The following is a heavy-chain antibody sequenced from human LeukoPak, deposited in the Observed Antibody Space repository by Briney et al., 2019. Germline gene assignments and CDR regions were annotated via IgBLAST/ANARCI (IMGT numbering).Heavy chain of an antibody. Sequence: GGSLRLSCAASGFTFSSYGMHWVRQAPGKGLEWVAVISYEGSNQYYADSVKGRFTISRDNSKNTLYLQMNSLRAEDTAVYYCAKDHIVGVLWFGEFYGMDVWGQGTTVTVSS. D-gene: IGHD3-10*01. V-gene: IGHV3-30*18. CDR3: AKDHIVGVLWFGEFYGMDV. CDR2: ISYEGSNQ. J-gene: IGHJ6*02. CDR1: GFTFSSYG.